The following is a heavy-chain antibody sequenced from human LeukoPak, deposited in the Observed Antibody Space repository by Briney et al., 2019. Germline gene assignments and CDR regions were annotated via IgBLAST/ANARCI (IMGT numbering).Heavy chain of an antibody. D-gene: IGHD3-22*01. J-gene: IGHJ5*02. Sequence: ASVKVSCKASGYTFTTYAMHWVRQAPGQRLEWMGWINAGNGNTKYSQKFQGRVIITRDTSASKAYMELRSLRSEDTAIYYCARFTMTRSWFDPWGQGTLVIVSS. CDR2: INAGNGNT. V-gene: IGHV1-3*01. CDR1: GYTFTTYA. CDR3: ARFTMTRSWFDP.